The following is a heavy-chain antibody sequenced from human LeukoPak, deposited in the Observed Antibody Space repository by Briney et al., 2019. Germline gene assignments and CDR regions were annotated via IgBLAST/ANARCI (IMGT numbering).Heavy chain of an antibody. CDR2: ILYDGSNE. D-gene: IGHD3-10*01. CDR3: AKDEPGSYSPSDY. CDR1: GFTFNTYG. J-gene: IGHJ4*02. V-gene: IGHV3-30*18. Sequence: PGGSLRLSCAASGFTFNTYGMHWVRQAPGKGLEWVAIILYDGSNEDYADSVKGRFTISRDNSKNTLYLQMNSLRPEDTAVYYCAKDEPGSYSPSDYWGQGTLVTVSS.